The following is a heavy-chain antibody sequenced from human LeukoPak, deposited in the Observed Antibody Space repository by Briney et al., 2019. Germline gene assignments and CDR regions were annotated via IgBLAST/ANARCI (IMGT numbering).Heavy chain of an antibody. V-gene: IGHV3-73*01. CDR2: IRSKANSYAT. J-gene: IGHJ4*02. CDR3: TSIYCSSTSCYCY. D-gene: IGHD2-2*01. Sequence: PGGSLRLSCAASGFTFSGSAMHWVRQASGKGLEGVGRIRSKANSYATAYAASVKGRFTISRDDSKNTAYLQMNSLKTEDTAVYYCTSIYCSSTSCYCYWGQGTLVTASS. CDR1: GFTFSGSA.